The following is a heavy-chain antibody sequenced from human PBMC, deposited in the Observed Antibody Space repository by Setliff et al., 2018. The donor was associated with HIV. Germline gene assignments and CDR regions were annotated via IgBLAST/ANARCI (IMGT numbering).Heavy chain of an antibody. V-gene: IGHV4-59*01. D-gene: IGHD2-2*01. Sequence: SETLSLTCSVSGGSISTYYWSWSRQPPGQGLEWIGYIYYSGSTNYNPSLKSRVTISVNKSKNQFSLKLRSVTAADTAVYYCARVVRQVPASYYYYYYMDVWGKGTTVTVSS. CDR2: IYYSGST. J-gene: IGHJ6*03. CDR3: ARVVRQVPASYYYYYYMDV. CDR1: GGSISTYY.